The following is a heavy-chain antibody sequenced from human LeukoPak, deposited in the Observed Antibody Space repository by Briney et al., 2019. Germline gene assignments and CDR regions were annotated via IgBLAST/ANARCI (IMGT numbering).Heavy chain of an antibody. CDR2: IGPGDSDT. J-gene: IGHJ1*01. D-gene: IGHD3-22*01. CDR1: GYSFTTYW. Sequence: GESLKISCKGSGYSFTTYWIGWVRQMPGKGLEWMGIIGPGDSDTRYSPSFQGQVTISADRSISTAYLQWSSLKASDTAMYFCARAYYYDTSGYPSAEYFHFWGQGTLVTVSS. CDR3: ARAYYYDTSGYPSAEYFHF. V-gene: IGHV5-51*01.